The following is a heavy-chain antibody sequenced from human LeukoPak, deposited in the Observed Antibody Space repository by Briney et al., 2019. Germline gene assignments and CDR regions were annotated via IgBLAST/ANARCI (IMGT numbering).Heavy chain of an antibody. CDR1: GYTFTSYD. Sequence: ASVKVSCKASGYTFTSYDINWVRQATGQGLGWMGWMNPNSGNTGYAQKFQGRVTITRNTSISTAYMELSSLRSEDTAVYYCARGGTAMVRGSGDYWGQGTLVTVSS. J-gene: IGHJ4*02. CDR3: ARGGTAMVRGSGDY. CDR2: MNPNSGNT. D-gene: IGHD5-18*01. V-gene: IGHV1-8*03.